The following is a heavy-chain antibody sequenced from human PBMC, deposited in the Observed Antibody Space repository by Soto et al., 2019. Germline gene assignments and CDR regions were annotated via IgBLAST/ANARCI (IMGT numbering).Heavy chain of an antibody. V-gene: IGHV3-33*01. D-gene: IGHD6-13*01. J-gene: IGHJ6*02. CDR3: ARDGAASAGLYDYGMDV. Sequence: QVQLVESGGGVVQPGRSLRLSCAASGFTFSSYGMHWVRQAPGKGLEWVAVIWYDGSNKYYADSVKGRFTISRDNSNNTLYLQMNSLRAEDTDVYYWARDGAASAGLYDYGMDVWGQGTTVTVSS. CDR1: GFTFSSYG. CDR2: IWYDGSNK.